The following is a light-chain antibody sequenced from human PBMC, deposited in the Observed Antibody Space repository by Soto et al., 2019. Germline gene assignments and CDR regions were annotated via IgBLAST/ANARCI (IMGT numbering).Light chain of an antibody. V-gene: IGLV1-40*01. J-gene: IGLJ3*02. Sequence: QSVLTQPPSVSGAPGQRVTISCTGSSSNIGADYDVHWYQQLLGTAPKLLIYGNINRPSGVPDRFSGSKSGTSASLAITGLQAEDEADYYCQSYDSSLSWVFGGGTKLTVL. CDR3: QSYDSSLSWV. CDR1: SSNIGADYD. CDR2: GNI.